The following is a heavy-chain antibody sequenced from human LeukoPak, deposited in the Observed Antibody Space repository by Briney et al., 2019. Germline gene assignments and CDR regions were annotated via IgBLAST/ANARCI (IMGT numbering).Heavy chain of an antibody. CDR1: GGSISPYF. CDR3: ARHGGGAADFDY. CDR2: IYYSGRT. V-gene: IGHV4-59*08. Sequence: PSKTLSLTCTVSGGSISPYFWSWIRQPPGKGLEWIGFIYYSGRTNYNPSLKSRVTISVDTSKNQFSLKLTSVTAADTAVYYCARHGGGAADFDYWGQGTLVTVSS. D-gene: IGHD3-16*01. J-gene: IGHJ4*02.